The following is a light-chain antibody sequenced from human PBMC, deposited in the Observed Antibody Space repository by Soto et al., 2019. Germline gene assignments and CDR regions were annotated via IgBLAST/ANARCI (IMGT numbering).Light chain of an antibody. V-gene: IGKV3-20*01. CDR1: QSVSSSY. J-gene: IGKJ1*01. CDR2: GAS. CDR3: QQYGSSTGP. Sequence: EIVLTQSPGTLSLSPGERATLSCRASQSVSSSYLAWYQQKPGQAPRLLIFGASSRATGIPDRFSGSGSGTDFTLTISRLEPEDFAVYYRQQYGSSTGPFGQGTRVDIK.